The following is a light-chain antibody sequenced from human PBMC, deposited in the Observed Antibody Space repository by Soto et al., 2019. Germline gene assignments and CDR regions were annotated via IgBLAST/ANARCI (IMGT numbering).Light chain of an antibody. CDR3: VLYMGSGIWV. CDR1: SGSVSTSYY. CDR2: STN. Sequence: QAVVTQEPSFSVSPGRTVTLTCGLSSGSVSTSYYPSWYQQTPGQAPRTLIYSTNTRSSGVPVRFSGSILGNKAALTITGAQADDESDYYCVLYMGSGIWVFGGGTQLTVL. V-gene: IGLV8-61*01. J-gene: IGLJ3*02.